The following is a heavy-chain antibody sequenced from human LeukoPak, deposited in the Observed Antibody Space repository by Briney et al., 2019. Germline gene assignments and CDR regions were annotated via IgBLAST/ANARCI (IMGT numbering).Heavy chain of an antibody. D-gene: IGHD3-22*01. CDR1: GFTFSNAW. CDR3: TTDPDYYDSSGYSDY. Sequence: PGGSLRLSCAASGFTFSNAWMSWVRQAPGKGLEWVGRIKSKTDGGTTDHAAPVKGRFTISRDDSKNTLYLQMNSLKTEDTAVYYCTTDPDYYDSSGYSDYWGQGTLVTVSS. J-gene: IGHJ4*02. CDR2: IKSKTDGGTT. V-gene: IGHV3-15*01.